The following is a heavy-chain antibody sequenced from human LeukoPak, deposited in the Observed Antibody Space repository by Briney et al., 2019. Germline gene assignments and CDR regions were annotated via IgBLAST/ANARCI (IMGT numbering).Heavy chain of an antibody. CDR1: GFTFDDYA. CDR2: ISWNSGSI. V-gene: IGHV3-9*01. CDR3: AKERITMVRGVRGYYFDY. J-gene: IGHJ4*02. D-gene: IGHD3-10*01. Sequence: PGRSLRLSCAASGFTFDDYAMHWVRQAPGKDLEWVSGISWNSGSIGYADSVKGRFTISRDNAKNSLYLQMNSLRAEDTALYYCAKERITMVRGVRGYYFDYWGQGTLVTVSS.